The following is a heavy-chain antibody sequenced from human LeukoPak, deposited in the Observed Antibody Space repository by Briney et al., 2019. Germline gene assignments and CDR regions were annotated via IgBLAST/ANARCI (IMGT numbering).Heavy chain of an antibody. CDR3: ARVGYYGSGSYYNVRMGHYFDY. J-gene: IGHJ4*02. CDR1: GGSIRSYY. Sequence: SETLSLTCTVSGGSIRSYYWSWIRQSPGKGLEGIGYIYYSGSTNYNPSLKSRVTISVDTSKNQFSLKLSSVTAADTAVYYCARVGYYGSGSYYNVRMGHYFDYWGQGTLVTVSS. D-gene: IGHD3-10*01. CDR2: IYYSGST. V-gene: IGHV4-59*01.